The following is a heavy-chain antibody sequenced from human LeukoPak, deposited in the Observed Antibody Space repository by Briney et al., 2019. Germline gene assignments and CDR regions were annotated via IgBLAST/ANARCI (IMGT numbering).Heavy chain of an antibody. J-gene: IGHJ4*02. Sequence: PRGSLRHSCSSHGITFRNAWMSRVRQAPGEGLEWVSYLSSSGNIIYYADSVKGRFTISRDNAKNSLYLQMNSLRTEDTALYYCAAAPYDSIGIFDYWGEGTLVTVSS. CDR1: GITFRNAW. V-gene: IGHV3-11*01. CDR2: LSSSGNII. CDR3: AAAPYDSIGIFDY. D-gene: IGHD3-22*01.